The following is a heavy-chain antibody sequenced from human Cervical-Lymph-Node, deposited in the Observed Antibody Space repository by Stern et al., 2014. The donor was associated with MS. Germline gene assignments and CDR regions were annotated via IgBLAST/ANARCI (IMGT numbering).Heavy chain of an antibody. V-gene: IGHV2-5*02. CDR3: AHIRVQSDAWPTTFDY. CDR1: GFSLSTSGVN. D-gene: IGHD1-1*01. Sequence: QVTLRESGPTLVKPTQTLTLTCSFSGFSLSTSGVNVGWFRQPPGKALAWLGFLFWDDDKRYRPPLKTRLTITKHASENQVVLTMTNVDPLDTATYYCAHIRVQSDAWPTTFDYWGPGTLVTVSS. J-gene: IGHJ4*02. CDR2: LFWDDDK.